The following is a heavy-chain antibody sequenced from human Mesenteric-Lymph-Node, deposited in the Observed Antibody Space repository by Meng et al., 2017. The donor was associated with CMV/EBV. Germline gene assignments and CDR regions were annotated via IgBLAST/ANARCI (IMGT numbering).Heavy chain of an antibody. CDR1: GGSFSGYY. D-gene: IGHD2-2*01. CDR3: ARGLRYCSSTSCENWFDP. V-gene: IGHV4-34*01. Sequence: GGSFSGYYWSWIRQPPGKGLEWIGEINHSGSTNYNPSLKSRVTISVDTSKNQFSLKLSSVTAADTAVYYCARGLRYCSSTSCENWFDPWGQGTLVTVSS. J-gene: IGHJ5*02. CDR2: INHSGST.